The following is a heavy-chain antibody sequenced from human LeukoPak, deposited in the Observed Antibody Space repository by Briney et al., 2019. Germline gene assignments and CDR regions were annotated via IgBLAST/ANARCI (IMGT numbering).Heavy chain of an antibody. J-gene: IGHJ4*02. Sequence: ASVRVSCKASGYTFTYYYVHWVRQAPGQGLEWMGCISPNSGGTHYAQKFRGRVTMTRDTSISTAYMELSRLRSDDTAVYFCARLPYDEPDYWGQGTLVTVSS. CDR1: GYTFTYYY. CDR3: ARLPYDEPDY. D-gene: IGHD3-3*01. CDR2: ISPNSGGT. V-gene: IGHV1-2*02.